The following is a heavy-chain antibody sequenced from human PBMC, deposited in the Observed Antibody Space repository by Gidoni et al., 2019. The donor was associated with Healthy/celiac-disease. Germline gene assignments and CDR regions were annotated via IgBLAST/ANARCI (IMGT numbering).Heavy chain of an antibody. Sequence: QITLKESGPTLVKPTQTLTLTCTFSGFSLSTSGVGLGWIRQPPGKALAWLALIYWNDDKRYSPSLKSRLTITKDTSKNQVVLTMTNMDPVDTATYYCAHKNRRRRDYDFWSGYYTDDAFDIWGQGTMVTVSS. V-gene: IGHV2-5*01. J-gene: IGHJ3*02. CDR3: AHKNRRRRDYDFWSGYYTDDAFDI. CDR1: GFSLSTSGVG. D-gene: IGHD3-3*01. CDR2: IYWNDDK.